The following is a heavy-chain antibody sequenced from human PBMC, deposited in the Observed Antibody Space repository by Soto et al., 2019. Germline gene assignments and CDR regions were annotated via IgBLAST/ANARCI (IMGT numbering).Heavy chain of an antibody. V-gene: IGHV3-23*01. D-gene: IGHD3-22*01. CDR1: GFTFSSYA. CDR2: IRDSGGTT. CDR3: AKDLRIVVVITPYFDY. J-gene: IGHJ4*02. Sequence: EVQLLESGGGLVQPGGSLRLSCAASGFTFSSYAMSWVRQAPGKGLEWVSAIRDSGGTTYYADSVKGRFTISRDNSKNTLYLQMNSLTAEDTAVYYCAKDLRIVVVITPYFDYWGQGTPVTVSS.